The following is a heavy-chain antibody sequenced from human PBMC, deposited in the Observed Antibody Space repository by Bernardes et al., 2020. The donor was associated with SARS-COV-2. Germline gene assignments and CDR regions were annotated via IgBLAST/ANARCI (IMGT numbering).Heavy chain of an antibody. CDR1: GGSISSGSSY. J-gene: IGHJ6*02. Sequence: TRSLTCTVSGGSISSGSSYWSWIRQPTGKGLEWIGRIYTSRSTNYNPSLKSRVTISVDTSKNQFSLKLSSVTAADTAVYYCARGFYGSGGYYQPYYSYGMDVWGQGTTVTVSS. CDR3: ARGFYGSGGYYQPYYSYGMDV. D-gene: IGHD3-10*01. CDR2: IYTSRST. V-gene: IGHV4-61*02.